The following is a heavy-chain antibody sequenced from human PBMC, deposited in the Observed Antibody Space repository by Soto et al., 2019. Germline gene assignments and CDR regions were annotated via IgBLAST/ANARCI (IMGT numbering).Heavy chain of an antibody. J-gene: IGHJ4*02. CDR3: AKDHQGLLWFGVDY. D-gene: IGHD3-10*01. CDR1: GFTFSSYG. V-gene: IGHV3-30*18. Sequence: GGSLRLSCAASGFTFSSYGMHWVRQAPGKGLEWVAVISYDGSNKYYADSVKGRFTISRDNSKNTLYLQMNSLRAEDTAVYYCAKDHQGLLWFGVDYWGQGTLVTVSS. CDR2: ISYDGSNK.